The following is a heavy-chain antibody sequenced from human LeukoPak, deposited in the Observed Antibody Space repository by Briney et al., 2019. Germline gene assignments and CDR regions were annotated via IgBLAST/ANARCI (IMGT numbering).Heavy chain of an antibody. J-gene: IGHJ6*03. CDR1: GYTFTSYD. V-gene: IGHV1-8*01. Sequence: ASVKVSCKASGYTFTSYDINWVRQATGQGLEWMGWMNPNSGNTGYAQKFQGRVTMTRNTSISTAYMELSSLRSEDTAVYYCARTGYSRTYYYYMDVWGKGTTVTVSS. D-gene: IGHD6-13*01. CDR2: MNPNSGNT. CDR3: ARTGYSRTYYYYMDV.